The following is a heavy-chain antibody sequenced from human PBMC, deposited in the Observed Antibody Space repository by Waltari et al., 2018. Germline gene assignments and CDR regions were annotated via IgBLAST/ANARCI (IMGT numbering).Heavy chain of an antibody. CDR2: INGDGSST. CDR3: AREENYDYAMDV. J-gene: IGHJ6*02. V-gene: IGHV3-74*01. Sequence: EVQLVESGGGSVQPGGSLRLSCAASGFLFSSYWMHWVRPGPGEGLVCVARINGDGSSTTYADSVQGRFTTTRDNAKNTLYLEMNSLRTEDTGVYYCAREENYDYAMDVWGQGTTVTVSS. CDR1: GFLFSSYW.